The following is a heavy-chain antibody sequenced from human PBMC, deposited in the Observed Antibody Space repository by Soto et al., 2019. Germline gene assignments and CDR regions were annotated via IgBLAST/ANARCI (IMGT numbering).Heavy chain of an antibody. J-gene: IGHJ6*03. V-gene: IGHV1-18*01. CDR2: ISAYNGNT. CDR3: ARVGCSSTSCYLSYYYMDV. Sequence: GAPVKVSRKASGYTFTSYCISWVRQAPGQGLGWMGWISAYNGNTNYAQKLQGRVTMTTDTSTSTAYMELRSLRSDDTAVYYCARVGCSSTSCYLSYYYMDVWGKGTTVTVSS. CDR1: GYTFTSYC. D-gene: IGHD2-2*01.